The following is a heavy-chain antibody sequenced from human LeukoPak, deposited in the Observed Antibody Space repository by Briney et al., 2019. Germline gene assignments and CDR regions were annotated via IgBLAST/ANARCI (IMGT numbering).Heavy chain of an antibody. CDR3: ARFGYGSRFDP. V-gene: IGHV3-48*03. CDR2: ISSSGSTI. D-gene: IGHD3-10*01. CDR1: RFTFRSYE. J-gene: IGHJ5*02. Sequence: PGGSLRLSCAASRFTFRSYEMNWVRQAPGKGLECVSYISSSGSTIYYADSVRGRFKISRDNAKNSLYLQMNSLRAEDTAVYYCARFGYGSRFDPWGQGTLVTVSS.